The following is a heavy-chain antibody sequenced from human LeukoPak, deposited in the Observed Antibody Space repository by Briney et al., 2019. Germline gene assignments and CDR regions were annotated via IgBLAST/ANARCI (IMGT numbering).Heavy chain of an antibody. Sequence: PGGSLRLSCAASGFTFGTYGLSWVRQAPGKGLVWVSRINHDGSNTNYADSVKGRFTISRDNAKNTVYLQMNSLRAEDTAVYYCVRDWGYDSSGYWQKYFDTWGQGTLVTVSS. J-gene: IGHJ4*02. V-gene: IGHV3-74*01. CDR1: GFTFGTYG. CDR2: INHDGSNT. D-gene: IGHD3-22*01. CDR3: VRDWGYDSSGYWQKYFDT.